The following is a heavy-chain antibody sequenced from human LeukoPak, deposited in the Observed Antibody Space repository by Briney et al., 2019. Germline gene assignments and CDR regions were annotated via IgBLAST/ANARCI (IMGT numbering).Heavy chain of an antibody. D-gene: IGHD6-13*01. CDR1: GFTFSNYA. V-gene: IGHV3-23*01. CDR2: ISGSASST. Sequence: PGGSLRLSCAASGFTFSNYAMSWVRQAPGKGLEWVSGISGSASSTYYADSVKGRFTVSRDNSKNTLYLQMNSLRAEDTAVYYCARAPQLIAAAFHNLARAAHYGMDVWGQGTTVTVSS. J-gene: IGHJ6*02. CDR3: ARAPQLIAAAFHNLARAAHYGMDV.